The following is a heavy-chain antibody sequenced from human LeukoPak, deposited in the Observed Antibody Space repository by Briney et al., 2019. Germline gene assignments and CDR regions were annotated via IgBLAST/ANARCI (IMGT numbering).Heavy chain of an antibody. CDR3: AKGGPRGKLFQNFDY. D-gene: IGHD3-10*01. CDR2: ISGSGGST. J-gene: IGHJ4*02. CDR1: GFTFSSYS. V-gene: IGHV3-23*01. Sequence: GGSLRLSCAASGFTFSSYSMSWVRQAPGKGLEWVSAISGSGGSTYYADSVKGRFTISRDNSKNTLYLQMNSLRAEDTAVYYCAKGGPRGKLFQNFDYWGQGTLVTVSS.